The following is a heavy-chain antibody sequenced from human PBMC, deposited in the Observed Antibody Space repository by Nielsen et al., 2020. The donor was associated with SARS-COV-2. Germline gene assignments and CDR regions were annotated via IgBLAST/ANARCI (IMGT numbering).Heavy chain of an antibody. CDR2: IYHRGST. Sequence: SETLSLTCAVSGGSISSNNWWSWVRQPPGKGLEWIGEIYHRGSTNYSPSLKTRVTISVDKSKNQFSLELRSVTAADTAIYFCARELSDCNESPCHRLGFDPWGQGTLVTVSS. CDR3: ARELSDCNESPCHRLGFDP. CDR1: GGSISSNNW. V-gene: IGHV4-4*02. J-gene: IGHJ5*02. D-gene: IGHD2/OR15-2a*01.